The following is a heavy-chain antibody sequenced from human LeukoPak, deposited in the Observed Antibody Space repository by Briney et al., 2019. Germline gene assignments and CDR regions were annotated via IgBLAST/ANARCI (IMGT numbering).Heavy chain of an antibody. CDR3: ARDSHYYNSSGYGGYWFDP. J-gene: IGHJ5*02. Sequence: PSQTLSLTCTVSGGSVSSGSYYWSWIRQPAGKGLEWIGRIYTSGSTNYNPSLKSRVTISVDTSKNQFSLKLSSVTAADTAVYYCARDSHYYNSSGYGGYWFDPWGQGTLATVSS. CDR2: IYTSGST. D-gene: IGHD3-22*01. V-gene: IGHV4-61*02. CDR1: GGSVSSGSYY.